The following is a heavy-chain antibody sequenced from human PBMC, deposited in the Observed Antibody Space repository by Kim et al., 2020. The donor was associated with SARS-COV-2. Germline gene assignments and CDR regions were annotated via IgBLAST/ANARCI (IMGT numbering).Heavy chain of an antibody. Sequence: SETLSLTCTVSGGSISSSSYYWGWIRQPPGKGLEWIGSIYYSGSTYYNPSLKSRVTISVDTSKNQFSLKLSSVTAADTAVYYCASEGVVPAAMFDYWGQGTLVTVSS. CDR1: GGSISSSSYY. J-gene: IGHJ4*02. CDR3: ASEGVVPAAMFDY. D-gene: IGHD2-2*01. V-gene: IGHV4-39*01. CDR2: IYYSGST.